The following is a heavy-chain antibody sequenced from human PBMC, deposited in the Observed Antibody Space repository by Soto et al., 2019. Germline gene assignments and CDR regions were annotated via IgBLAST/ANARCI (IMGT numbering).Heavy chain of an antibody. CDR2: IIPILGIA. J-gene: IGHJ4*02. D-gene: IGHD3-9*01. CDR3: APHPPNDDILNGTAPVPKAN. Sequence: QVQLVQSGAEVKKPGSSVKVSCKASGGTFSSYTISWVRQAPGQGLEWMGRIIPILGIAYYAQKFQGRVTITADKSTSTAYMELGSLRSEDTAVYYCAPHPPNDDILNGTAPVPKANWGQGGLVTVSS. V-gene: IGHV1-69*02. CDR1: GGTFSSYT.